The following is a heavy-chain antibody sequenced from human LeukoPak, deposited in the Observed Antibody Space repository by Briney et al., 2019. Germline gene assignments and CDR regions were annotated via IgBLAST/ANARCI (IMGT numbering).Heavy chain of an antibody. Sequence: GGSLRLSCAASGFTVSSNYMSWVRHAPGKGLEWVSVIYSGGSTYYADSVKGRFTISRDNSKNTLYLQMNSLRAEDTAVYYCAKDLYYDFWSGYYAADYYFDYWGQGTLVTVSS. D-gene: IGHD3-3*01. CDR1: GFTVSSNY. J-gene: IGHJ4*02. V-gene: IGHV3-53*05. CDR3: AKDLYYDFWSGYYAADYYFDY. CDR2: IYSGGST.